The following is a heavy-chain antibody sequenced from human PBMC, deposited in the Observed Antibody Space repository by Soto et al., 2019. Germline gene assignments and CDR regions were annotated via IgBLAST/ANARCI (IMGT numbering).Heavy chain of an antibody. J-gene: IGHJ4*02. CDR1: GFRLNDNY. CDR2: IFTRGTA. CDR3: TKLWGYYFES. Sequence: GGSLRLSCTASGFRLNDNYMAWVRQAPGKSPEWVALIFTRGTAHYADSVTGRFTFSRDNSERTLNRQLNNLQAEDTAVYYCTKLWGYYFESWGQGTLGTVSS. D-gene: IGHD3-22*01. V-gene: IGHV3-53*01.